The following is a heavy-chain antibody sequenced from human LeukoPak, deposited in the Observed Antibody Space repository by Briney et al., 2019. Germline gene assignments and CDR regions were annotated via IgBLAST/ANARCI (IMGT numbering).Heavy chain of an antibody. CDR1: GGSISSYY. CDR2: IYYSGST. D-gene: IGHD3-10*01. Sequence: SETLSLTCTVSGGSISSYYWSWIRQPPGKGLEWIGYIYYSGSTNYNASLKSRATISVDTSKAQFSLKLSSVTAADTAVYYCARHRSYYGSGSYVDYWGQGTLVTVSS. J-gene: IGHJ4*02. CDR3: ARHRSYYGSGSYVDY. V-gene: IGHV4-59*08.